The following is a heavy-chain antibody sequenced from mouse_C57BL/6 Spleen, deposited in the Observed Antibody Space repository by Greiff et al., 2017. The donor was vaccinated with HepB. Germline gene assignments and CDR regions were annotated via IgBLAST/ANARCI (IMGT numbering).Heavy chain of an antibody. Sequence: EVHLVESGPGLVKPSQSLSLTCSVTGYSITSGYYWNWIRQFPGNKLEWMGYISYDGSNNSNPSLKNRISITRDTSKNQFFLKLNSVTTEDTATYYCAREGVYYGNFDYWGQGTTLTVSS. J-gene: IGHJ2*01. D-gene: IGHD2-1*01. CDR1: GYSITSGYY. V-gene: IGHV3-6*01. CDR3: AREGVYYGNFDY. CDR2: ISYDGSN.